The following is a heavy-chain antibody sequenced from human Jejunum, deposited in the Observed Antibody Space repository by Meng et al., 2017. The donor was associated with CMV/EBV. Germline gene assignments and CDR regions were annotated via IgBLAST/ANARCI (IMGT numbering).Heavy chain of an antibody. CDR2: IYYSGNT. J-gene: IGHJ4*02. Sequence: TVSGGSIRSDEHYWSWIRQQPGKGLEWIGYIYYSGNTFYNPSLKSRVTMSVDTSKNQFSLKLSSVTAADTAVYYCARDPYGGKSGIDFWGQGTLVTVSS. CDR1: GGSIRSDEHY. D-gene: IGHD4-23*01. CDR3: ARDPYGGKSGIDF. V-gene: IGHV4-31*02.